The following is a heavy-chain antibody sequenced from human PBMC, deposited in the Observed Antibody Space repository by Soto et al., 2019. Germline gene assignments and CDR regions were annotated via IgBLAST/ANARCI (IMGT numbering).Heavy chain of an antibody. CDR3: ARAGEYRKFDY. CDR1: GFTFSNYA. J-gene: IGHJ4*02. CDR2: ISYDGSKK. D-gene: IGHD3-16*01. V-gene: IGHV3-30-3*01. Sequence: QVQLVESGGGVVQPGRSLRLSCAASGFTFSNYAIHWVRQAPGKGLEWVAVISYDGSKKYYADSVKGRFTISRDNSKSTLYLQMNSLRVEDTAVYYCARAGEYRKFDYWGQGTLVTVSS.